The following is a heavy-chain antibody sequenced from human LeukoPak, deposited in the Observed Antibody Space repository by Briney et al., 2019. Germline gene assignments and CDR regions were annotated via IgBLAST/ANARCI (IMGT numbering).Heavy chain of an antibody. CDR2: INHSGST. Sequence: SETLSLTCAVYGGSFSGYYWSWIRQPPGKGLEWIGEINHSGSTNYNPSLKSRVTISVDTSKNQFSLKLSSVTAADTAVYYCASSIAVAGHRGGTARYYFDYWGQGTLVTVSS. J-gene: IGHJ4*02. CDR3: ASSIAVAGHRGGTARYYFDY. D-gene: IGHD6-19*01. CDR1: GGSFSGYY. V-gene: IGHV4-34*01.